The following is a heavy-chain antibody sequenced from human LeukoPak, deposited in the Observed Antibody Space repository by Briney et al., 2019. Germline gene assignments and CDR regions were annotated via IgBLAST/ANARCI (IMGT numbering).Heavy chain of an antibody. Sequence: SETLSLTCSVSGNSISSGHYWGWIRQTPGKGLEWIGSIYLSGTTYYNPSLKSRVTISVDTSKNQFSLKLSSVTAADTAVYFFARIFILSGFSSYFDHWGQGTLVTVSS. CDR3: ARIFILSGFSSYFDH. J-gene: IGHJ4*02. D-gene: IGHD3-9*01. V-gene: IGHV4-38-2*02. CDR2: IYLSGTT. CDR1: GNSISSGHY.